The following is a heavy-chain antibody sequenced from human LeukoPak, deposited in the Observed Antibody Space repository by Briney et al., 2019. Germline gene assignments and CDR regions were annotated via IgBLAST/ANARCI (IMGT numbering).Heavy chain of an antibody. J-gene: IGHJ4*02. CDR2: FDPEDGET. CDR1: GYTLTELS. D-gene: IGHD3-22*01. V-gene: IGHV1-24*01. CDR3: ATDSLTYYYDS. Sequence: ASVRVSCKVSGYTLTELSMHWVRQALGRGLEWMGGFDPEDGETIYAQKFQGRVTMTEDTSTDTAYMELSSLRSEDTAVYYCATDSLTYYYDSWGQGTLVTVSS.